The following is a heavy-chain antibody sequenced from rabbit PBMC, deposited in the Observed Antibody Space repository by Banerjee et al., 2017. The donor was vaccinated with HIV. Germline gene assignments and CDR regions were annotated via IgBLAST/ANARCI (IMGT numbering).Heavy chain of an antibody. J-gene: IGHJ4*01. V-gene: IGHV1S45*01. CDR2: IDTGLSGST. CDR3: VREAGYGGYGDGNL. Sequence: QEQLEESGGGLVKPEGSLTLTCKASGLDFNYNVMCWVRQAPGKGLEWIACIDTGLSGSTYYATWAKGRFTISSHNAQNTLYLQLNSLTAADTATYFCVREAGYGGYGDGNLWGQGTLVTVS. D-gene: IGHD6-1*01. CDR1: GLDFNYNV.